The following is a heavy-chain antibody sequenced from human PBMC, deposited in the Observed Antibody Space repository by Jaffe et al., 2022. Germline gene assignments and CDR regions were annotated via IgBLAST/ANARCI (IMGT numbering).Heavy chain of an antibody. CDR2: IRSKANSYET. V-gene: IGHV3-73*02. CDR3: TRLLAVAGSSYDY. D-gene: IGHD6-19*01. CDR1: GFTFSGSA. J-gene: IGHJ4*02. Sequence: EVQLVESGGGLVQPGGSLKLSCAASGFTFSGSAMHWVRQASGKGLEWVGRIRSKANSYETAYAASVKGRFTISRDDSKNTAYLQMNSLKTEDTAVYYCTRLLAVAGSSYDYWGQGTLVTVSS.